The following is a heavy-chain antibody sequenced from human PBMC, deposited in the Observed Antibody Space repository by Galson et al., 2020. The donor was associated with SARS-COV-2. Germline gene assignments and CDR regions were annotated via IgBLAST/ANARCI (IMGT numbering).Heavy chain of an antibody. CDR2: IHYTGAT. D-gene: IGHD6-19*01. V-gene: IGHV4-59*01. CDR1: GGSFSGYY. J-gene: IGHJ5*02. Sequence: SETLSLTCTVSGGSFSGYYWSWIRQPPGKGLEWIGSIHYTGATHYNPSLQSRVTISLATPKNQFSLTLTSVTAADTAVYYCARNRVPGDPWGQGTLVTVSS. CDR3: ARNRVPGDP.